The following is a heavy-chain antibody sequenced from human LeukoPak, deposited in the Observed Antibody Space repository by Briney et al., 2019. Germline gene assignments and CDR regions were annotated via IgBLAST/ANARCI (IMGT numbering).Heavy chain of an antibody. CDR2: ISSSSSYI. J-gene: IGHJ4*02. CDR1: GFTFSSYS. CDR3: AREPGNCMGCIVGARGNYFDY. Sequence: GGSLRLSCAASGFTFSSYSMNWVRQAPGKGLEWVSSISSSSSYIYYADSVKGRFTISRDNAKNSLYLQMNSLRAEDTAVYYCAREPGNCMGCIVGARGNYFDYWGQGTLVTVSS. V-gene: IGHV3-21*01. D-gene: IGHD1-26*01.